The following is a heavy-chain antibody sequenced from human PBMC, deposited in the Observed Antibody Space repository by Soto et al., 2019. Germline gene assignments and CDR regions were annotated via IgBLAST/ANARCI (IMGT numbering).Heavy chain of an antibody. CDR3: TTGLRSGYYNYYYGMNV. D-gene: IGHD3-22*01. V-gene: IGHV6-1*01. CDR2: TYYRSKWYY. J-gene: IGHJ6*02. Sequence: PSQTLSLTCVISGDSVTGNTAGWNWIRQSPSRGLEWLGRTYYRSKWYYDYAGSVKGRMTINPDTSRNQFSLQLNSVSPEDTAVYYCTTGLRSGYYNYYYGMNVWGQGTTVTVSS. CDR1: GDSVTGNTAG.